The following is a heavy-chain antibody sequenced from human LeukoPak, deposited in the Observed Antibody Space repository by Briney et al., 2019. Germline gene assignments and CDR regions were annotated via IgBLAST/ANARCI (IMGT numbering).Heavy chain of an antibody. J-gene: IGHJ4*02. CDR1: GFTFSSYA. CDR3: ARNTGEYYFDY. Sequence: GGSLRLSCAASGFTFSSYAMSWVRQAPGKGLEWVSAISGSGGSTYYADSVKGRFTISRDNSKNTQYLQMNSLRAEDTAVYYCARNTGEYYFDYWGQGTLVTVSS. V-gene: IGHV3-23*01. CDR2: ISGSGGST. D-gene: IGHD3-10*01.